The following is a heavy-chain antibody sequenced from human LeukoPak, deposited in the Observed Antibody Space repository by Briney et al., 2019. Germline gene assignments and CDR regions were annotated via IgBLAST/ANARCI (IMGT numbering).Heavy chain of an antibody. Sequence: ASVKVSCKASGYTFTGYYMHWVRQAPGQGLEWMGRINPNSGGTNYAQKFQGRVTMTRDTSTSTVYMELSSLRSEDTAVYYCATVPRDGYNLPPDYWGQGTLVTVSS. CDR2: INPNSGGT. V-gene: IGHV1-2*06. D-gene: IGHD5-24*01. CDR3: ATVPRDGYNLPPDY. J-gene: IGHJ4*02. CDR1: GYTFTGYY.